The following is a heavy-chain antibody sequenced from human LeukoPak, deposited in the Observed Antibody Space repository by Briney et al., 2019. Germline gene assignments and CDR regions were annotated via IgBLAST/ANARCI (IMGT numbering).Heavy chain of an antibody. Sequence: SVKVSCKASGGTFSSYAISWVRQAPGKGLEWMGGIIPIFGTANYAQKFQGRVTITADESTSTAYMELSSLRSEDTAVYYCARVHCGGGSCWVRGYYFDYWGQGTLVTVSS. D-gene: IGHD2-15*01. CDR3: ARVHCGGGSCWVRGYYFDY. J-gene: IGHJ4*02. CDR1: GGTFSSYA. CDR2: IIPIFGTA. V-gene: IGHV1-69*13.